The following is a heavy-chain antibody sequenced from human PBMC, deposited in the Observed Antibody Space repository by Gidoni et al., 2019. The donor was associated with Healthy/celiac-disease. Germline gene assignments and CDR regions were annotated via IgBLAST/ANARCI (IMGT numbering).Heavy chain of an antibody. Sequence: QVQLQESGPGLVKPSETLSLTCTVSGGSIRSYYWSWIRQPAGKGLEWIGRIYTSGSTNYNPSLKSRVTMSVDTSKNQFSLKLSSVTAADTAVYYCARAIFGHCTNGVCPYFDYWGQGTLVTVSS. CDR1: GGSIRSYY. D-gene: IGHD2-8*01. CDR3: ARAIFGHCTNGVCPYFDY. V-gene: IGHV4-4*07. CDR2: IYTSGST. J-gene: IGHJ4*02.